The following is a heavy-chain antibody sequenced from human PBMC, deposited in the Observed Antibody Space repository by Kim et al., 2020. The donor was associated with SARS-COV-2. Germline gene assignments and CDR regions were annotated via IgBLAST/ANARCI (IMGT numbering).Heavy chain of an antibody. CDR3: ARRNGDYVLYYFDY. D-gene: IGHD4-17*01. J-gene: IGHJ4*02. Sequence: NPTLTSRVTISVDTSKNQFSLKLSSVTAADTAVYYCARRNGDYVLYYFDYWGQGTLVTVSS. V-gene: IGHV4-34*01.